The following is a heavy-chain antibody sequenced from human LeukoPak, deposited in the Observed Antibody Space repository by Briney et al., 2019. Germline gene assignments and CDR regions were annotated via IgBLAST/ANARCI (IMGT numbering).Heavy chain of an antibody. V-gene: IGHV4-61*02. J-gene: IGHJ4*02. CDR1: GASLSSGSYY. Sequence: SETLSLTCTVSGASLSSGSYYWSWIRQPAGKGLEWIGRIYTSGSTNYNPSLKSRVTISVDTSKNQFSLKLSSVTAADTAVYYCARDEGGSYFDYWGQGTLVTASS. CDR3: ARDEGGSYFDY. D-gene: IGHD1-26*01. CDR2: IYTSGST.